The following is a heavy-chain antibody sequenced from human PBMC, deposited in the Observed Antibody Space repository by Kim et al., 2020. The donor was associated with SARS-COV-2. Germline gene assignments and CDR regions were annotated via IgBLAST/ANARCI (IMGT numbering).Heavy chain of an antibody. J-gene: IGHJ4*02. Sequence: DYADCVTGPFTTSRDTAKNALYLQMDSLRPEDTALYYCAKADKWLAPIGYWGQGALITVSS. V-gene: IGHV3-9*01. CDR3: AKADKWLAPIGY. D-gene: IGHD6-19*01.